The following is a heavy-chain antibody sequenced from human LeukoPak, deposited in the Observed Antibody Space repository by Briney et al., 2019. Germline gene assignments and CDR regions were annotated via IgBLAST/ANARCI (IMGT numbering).Heavy chain of an antibody. CDR2: ISYDGDNK. Sequence: PGGSLRLSCAASGFTFSSYVMHWVRQAPGKGLEWVAIISYDGDNKYSADSVEMRFTISRDYSKNTLYLQMISLRAEDTAVYYCARDLYFYEISGYLEYWGQGTLVT. CDR3: ARDLYFYEISGYLEY. D-gene: IGHD3-22*01. V-gene: IGHV3-30*03. CDR1: GFTFSSYV. J-gene: IGHJ4*02.